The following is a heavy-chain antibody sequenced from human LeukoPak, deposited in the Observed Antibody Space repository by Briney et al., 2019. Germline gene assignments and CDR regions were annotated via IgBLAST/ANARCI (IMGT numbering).Heavy chain of an antibody. J-gene: IGHJ6*03. Sequence: SETLSLTCAVYGGSFSGYYWSWIRQPPGKGLEWIGEINHSGSTNYNPSLKSRVTISVDTSKNQFSLKLSSVTAADTAVYYCARAAVYCSSTSCNYYYMDVWGKGTTVTISS. CDR1: GGSFSGYY. CDR2: INHSGST. V-gene: IGHV4-34*01. CDR3: ARAAVYCSSTSCNYYYMDV. D-gene: IGHD2-2*01.